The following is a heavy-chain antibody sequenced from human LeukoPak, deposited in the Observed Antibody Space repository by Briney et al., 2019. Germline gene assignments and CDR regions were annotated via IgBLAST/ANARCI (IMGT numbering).Heavy chain of an antibody. CDR3: ARLEGITIFGVVPHYYYGMDV. D-gene: IGHD3-3*01. CDR1: GCTFTSYD. J-gene: IGHJ6*02. Sequence: ASVKVSCKASGCTFTSYDINWVRQATGQGLEWMGWMNPNSGNTGYAQKFQGRVTMTRNTSISTAYMELSSLRSEDTAVYYCARLEGITIFGVVPHYYYGMDVWGQGTTVTVSS. CDR2: MNPNSGNT. V-gene: IGHV1-8*01.